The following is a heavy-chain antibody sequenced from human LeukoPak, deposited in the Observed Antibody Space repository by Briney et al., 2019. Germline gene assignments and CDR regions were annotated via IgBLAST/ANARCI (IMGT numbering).Heavy chain of an antibody. CDR3: ARDLSAVDCGGDCLDY. V-gene: IGHV1-69*01. J-gene: IGHJ4*02. CDR2: IIPIFGTA. Sequence: GASVTVSCKASGGTFSSYAISWVRQAPGQGLEWMGGIIPIFGTANYAQKFQGRVTITADESTSTAYMELSSLRSEDTAVYYCARDLSAVDCGGDCLDYWGQGTLVTVSS. CDR1: GGTFSSYA. D-gene: IGHD2-21*02.